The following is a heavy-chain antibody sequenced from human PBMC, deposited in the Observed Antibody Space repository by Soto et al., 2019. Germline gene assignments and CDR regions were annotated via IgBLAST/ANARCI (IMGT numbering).Heavy chain of an antibody. V-gene: IGHV3-30*18. CDR1: GFTFNIYG. J-gene: IGHJ4*02. CDR3: AKDQASGQGSFDS. CDR2: ISYDGSNQ. Sequence: VGSLRLSCAASGFTFNIYGMHWVRQAPDKGLEWVALISYDGSNQYYADSVKGRFTISRDNSKNTLFLQMNGLRADDTAVYYCAKDQASGQGSFDSWGQGTLVTVSS.